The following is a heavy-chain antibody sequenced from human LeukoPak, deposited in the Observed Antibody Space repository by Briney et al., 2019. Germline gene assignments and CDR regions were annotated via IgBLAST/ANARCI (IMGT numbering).Heavy chain of an antibody. CDR2: ISYDGSNK. Sequence: PGGSLRLSCAASGFTFSSYAMHWVRQAPGKGLEWVAVISYDGSNKYYADSVKGRFTISRDNSKNTLYLQMNSLRAEDTAVYYCARMGLCGGDCYSGVEFDYWGQGTLVTVSS. CDR3: ARMGLCGGDCYSGVEFDY. D-gene: IGHD2-21*02. V-gene: IGHV3-30*04. CDR1: GFTFSSYA. J-gene: IGHJ4*02.